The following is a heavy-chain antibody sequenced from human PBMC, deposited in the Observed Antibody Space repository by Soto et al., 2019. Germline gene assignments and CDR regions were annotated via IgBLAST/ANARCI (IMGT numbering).Heavy chain of an antibody. J-gene: IGHJ4*02. CDR2: ISSSSSTI. D-gene: IGHD3-10*01. Sequence: EVQLVESGGGLVQPGGSLRLSCAASGFTFSSYSMHWVRQAPGKGLEWVSDISSSSSTIYYADSVKGRFTISRDNAKKSLYLQMNTLRDEDTAVYYCSRDNPSSYYGSGSYYTPLYYFDYWGQGNLGHGSS. V-gene: IGHV3-48*02. CDR1: GFTFSSYS. CDR3: SRDNPSSYYGSGSYYTPLYYFDY.